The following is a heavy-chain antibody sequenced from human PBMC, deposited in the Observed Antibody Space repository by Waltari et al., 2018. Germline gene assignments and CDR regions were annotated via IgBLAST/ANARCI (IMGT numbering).Heavy chain of an antibody. CDR2: ISWNSGSI. J-gene: IGHJ4*02. D-gene: IGHD6-13*01. Sequence: EVQLVESGGGLVQPGRSLRLSCAASGFTFDDYAMHWVRQAPGKGLEWVSGISWNSGSIGHADSVKGRFTISRDNAKNSLYLQMNSLRAEDTALYYCAKSHRITGIAAAVGYWGQGTLVTVSS. CDR1: GFTFDDYA. V-gene: IGHV3-9*01. CDR3: AKSHRITGIAAAVGY.